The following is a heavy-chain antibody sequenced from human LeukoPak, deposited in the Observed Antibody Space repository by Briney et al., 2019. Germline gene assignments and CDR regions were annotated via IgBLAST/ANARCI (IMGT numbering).Heavy chain of an antibody. CDR1: GVTISSYY. J-gene: IGHJ4*02. CDR2: IYYSGST. Sequence: PSETLSLTCTGSGVTISSYYWSWLRQPPGKGLKWLRYIYYSGSTNYNPSLKSRVTISVDTSQNQFSLKLSSVTAADTAVYYCARGGYCSGGSCYFDYWGQGTLVTVSS. V-gene: IGHV4-59*01. CDR3: ARGGYCSGGSCYFDY. D-gene: IGHD2-15*01.